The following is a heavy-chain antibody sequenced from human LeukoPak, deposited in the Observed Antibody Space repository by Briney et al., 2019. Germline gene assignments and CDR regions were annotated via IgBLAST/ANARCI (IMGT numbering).Heavy chain of an antibody. CDR3: AKNGDRGAYCTGGTCYPYFYYYTDV. V-gene: IGHV3-23*01. J-gene: IGHJ6*03. Sequence: GGSLRLSCAASGITFSSYGMSWVRQAPGKGLEWVSSISSTGGTTYYADSVKGRFTISRDNSKNTLYLQMNSLRAEDTAIYYCAKNGDRGAYCTGGTCYPYFYYYTDVWGKGTTVTI. CDR2: ISSTGGTT. CDR1: GITFSSYG. D-gene: IGHD2-15*01.